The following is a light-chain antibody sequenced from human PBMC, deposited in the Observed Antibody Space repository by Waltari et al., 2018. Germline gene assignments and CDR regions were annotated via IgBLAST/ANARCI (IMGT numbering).Light chain of an antibody. CDR2: WAS. Sequence: DIVMTQSPDSLAVSLGERATINCKSSQSVLYSSNNKNYLAWYQQKPGQPPKLLIYWASTQESGVPDRFSGSGSETDFTLTISSLQAEDVAVYYCQQYYSSLPYTFGQGTKQEIK. J-gene: IGKJ2*01. CDR3: QQYYSSLPYT. V-gene: IGKV4-1*01. CDR1: QSVLYSSNNKNY.